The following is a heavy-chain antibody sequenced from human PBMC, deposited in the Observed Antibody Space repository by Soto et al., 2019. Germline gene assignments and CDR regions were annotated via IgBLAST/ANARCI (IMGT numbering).Heavy chain of an antibody. CDR2: ISSSSSTI. CDR1: GFTFSSYS. Sequence: PGGSLRLSCAASGFTFSSYSMNWVRQAPGKGLEWVSYISSSSSTIYYADSVKGRFTISRDNAKNSLYLQMNSLRAEDTAVYYWARSYYYDSSGSLNWFDPWGQGTLVTVS. V-gene: IGHV3-48*01. CDR3: ARSYYYDSSGSLNWFDP. J-gene: IGHJ5*02. D-gene: IGHD3-22*01.